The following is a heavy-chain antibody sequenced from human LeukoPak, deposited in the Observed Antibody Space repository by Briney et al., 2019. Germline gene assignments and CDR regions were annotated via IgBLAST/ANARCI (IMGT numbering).Heavy chain of an antibody. D-gene: IGHD6-19*01. CDR2: ITSGSSYI. V-gene: IGHV3-21*04. Sequence: GSLRLSCAASGFTFSSYNMNWVRQAPGKGLEWVSSITSGSSYIYYADSVKGRFTISRDNAKNSLYLQMNSLRAEDTAVYYCARVYSSGWYHYYYYYMDVWGKGTTVTISS. CDR1: GFTFSSYN. J-gene: IGHJ6*03. CDR3: ARVYSSGWYHYYYYYMDV.